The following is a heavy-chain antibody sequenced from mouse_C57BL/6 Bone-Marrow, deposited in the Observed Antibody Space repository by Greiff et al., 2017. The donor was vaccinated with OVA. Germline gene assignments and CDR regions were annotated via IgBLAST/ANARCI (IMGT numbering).Heavy chain of an antibody. CDR3: ARDYFDY. CDR1: GYTFTSYW. CDR2: IDPSDSYT. J-gene: IGHJ2*01. Sequence: VQLQQSGAELVMPGASVKLSCKASGYTFTSYWMHWVKQRPGQGLEWIGEIDPSDSYTNYNQKFKGKSTLTVDKSSSTAYMQLSSLASEDSADYYCARDYFDYWGQGTTLTVSS. V-gene: IGHV1-69*01.